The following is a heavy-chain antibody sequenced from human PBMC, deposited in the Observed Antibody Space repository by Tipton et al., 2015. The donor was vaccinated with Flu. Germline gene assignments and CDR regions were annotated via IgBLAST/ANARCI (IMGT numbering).Heavy chain of an antibody. D-gene: IGHD3-16*01. CDR2: TYYRSTWVY. J-gene: IGHJ4*02. CDR1: GDSVSSKTTA. V-gene: IGHV6-1*01. CDR3: ARDDKGYGY. Sequence: GLVKPSQTLSLTCAISGDSVSSKTTAWIWIRQSPSTGLEWLGRTYYRSTWVYGSAVSVKSRITINPDTSNNQFSLHLTSVTPEDTAVYYCARDDKGYGYWGQGTLVTVSS.